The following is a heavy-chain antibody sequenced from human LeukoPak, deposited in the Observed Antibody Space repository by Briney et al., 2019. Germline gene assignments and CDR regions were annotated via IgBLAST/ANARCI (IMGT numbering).Heavy chain of an antibody. V-gene: IGHV3-66*01. CDR1: GFTISSNY. Sequence: PGGSLRLSCAASGFTISSNYMSRVRQAPGKGLEWVSVIYSGGSTYYADSVKGRFTISRDNSKNTLYLQMNSLRAEDTAVYYCARAMVRGVIHNYYYYYGMDVWGQGTTVTVS. CDR3: ARAMVRGVIHNYYYYYGMDV. J-gene: IGHJ6*02. D-gene: IGHD3-10*01. CDR2: IYSGGST.